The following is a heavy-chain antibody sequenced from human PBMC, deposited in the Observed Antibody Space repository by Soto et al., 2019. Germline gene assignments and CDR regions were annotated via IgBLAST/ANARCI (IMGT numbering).Heavy chain of an antibody. CDR3: AKTEQLGFWAFDI. CDR1: GFTFSSYG. V-gene: IGHV3-30*18. J-gene: IGHJ3*02. CDR2: ISYDGSNK. D-gene: IGHD6-6*01. Sequence: PGGSLRLSCAASGFTFSSYGMHWVRQAPGKGLEWVAVISYDGSNKYYADSVKGRFTISRDNSKNTLYLQTNSLRAEDTAVYYCAKTEQLGFWAFDIWGQGTMVTVSS.